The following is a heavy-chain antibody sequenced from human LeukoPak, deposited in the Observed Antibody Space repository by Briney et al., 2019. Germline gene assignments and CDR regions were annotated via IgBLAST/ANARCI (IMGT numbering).Heavy chain of an antibody. CDR2: IYTSGST. D-gene: IGHD6-13*01. V-gene: IGHV4-4*07. CDR3: ARGGRVAAAGRYNWFDP. Sequence: SETLSLTCTVSGGSISSYYWSWIRQPAGKGLEWIGRIYTSGSTNYNPSLKSRVTISVDTSKNQFSLKLSSVTAADTAVYYCARGGRVAAAGRYNWFDPWGQGTLVTVSS. J-gene: IGHJ5*02. CDR1: GGSISSYY.